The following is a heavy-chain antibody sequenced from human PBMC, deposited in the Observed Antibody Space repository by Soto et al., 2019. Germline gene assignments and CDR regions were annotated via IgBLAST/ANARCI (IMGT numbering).Heavy chain of an antibody. CDR1: GYTFTSYD. J-gene: IGHJ4*02. D-gene: IGHD1-26*01. V-gene: IGHV1-8*01. Sequence: QVQLVQSWAEVKKPGASVKVYCQDSGYTFTSYDINWVRQATGHGLEWMGWMNPNSGNTGYAQKFQGRVTMNRNNSIGTAYMELSSLRSEDTAVYYCARERSGSSDYWRPGTLVTVPS. CDR2: MNPNSGNT. CDR3: ARERSGSSDY.